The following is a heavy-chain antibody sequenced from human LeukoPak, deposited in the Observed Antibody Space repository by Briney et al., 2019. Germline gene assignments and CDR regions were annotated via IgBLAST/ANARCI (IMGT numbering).Heavy chain of an antibody. J-gene: IGHJ4*02. CDR2: FDPEDGET. CDR1: GYTLTELS. D-gene: IGHD3-22*01. V-gene: IGHV1-24*01. Sequence: ASVKVSCKVYGYTLTELSMHWVRQAAGKGLEWMGGFDPEDGETIYAQKFQGRVTMTEDKSTDTAYMELSSLGSEDTAVYYCATVQKQDYDTRPYYDHWGQGTLVTVSS. CDR3: ATVQKQDYDTRPYYDH.